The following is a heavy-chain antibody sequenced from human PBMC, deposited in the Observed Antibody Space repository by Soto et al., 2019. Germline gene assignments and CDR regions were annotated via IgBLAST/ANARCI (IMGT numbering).Heavy chain of an antibody. V-gene: IGHV5-51*01. Sequence: GESLKISCKGSGYSFTSYWIGWVRQMPGKGLEWMGIIYPGDSDTRYSPSFQGQVTISADKSISTAYLQWSSLKASDTAMYYCARCTITHYYYMDVWGKGTTVTVSS. CDR1: GYSFTSYW. CDR3: ARCTITHYYYMDV. J-gene: IGHJ6*03. CDR2: IYPGDSDT. D-gene: IGHD1-20*01.